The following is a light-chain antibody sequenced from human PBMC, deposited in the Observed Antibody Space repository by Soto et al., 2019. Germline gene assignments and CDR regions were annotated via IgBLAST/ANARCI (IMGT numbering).Light chain of an antibody. Sequence: QSALTQPASVSGSPGQSIIISCIGTSSDVGSYNLVSWYQQYSGKAPKLMIYEGTKRPSGVSNRFSGSKSGNTASLTISGLQAEDEADYYCCSYAGSFTFVFGTGTKVTVL. CDR3: CSYAGSFTFV. V-gene: IGLV2-23*01. J-gene: IGLJ1*01. CDR1: SSDVGSYNL. CDR2: EGT.